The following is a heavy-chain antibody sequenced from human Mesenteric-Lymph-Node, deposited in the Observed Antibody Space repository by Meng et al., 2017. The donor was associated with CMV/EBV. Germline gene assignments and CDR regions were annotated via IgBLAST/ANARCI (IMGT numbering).Heavy chain of an antibody. D-gene: IGHD2-2*01. Sequence: GSLRLSCTVSGGSISHYYWSWIRQPPGKGLEWIGYIYYSGSTNYNPSLKSRVTISVDTSKNQFSLKLSSVTAADTAVYYCARDPRGQLPLDCWGQGTLVTVSS. J-gene: IGHJ4*02. V-gene: IGHV4-59*01. CDR2: IYYSGST. CDR3: ARDPRGQLPLDC. CDR1: GGSISHYY.